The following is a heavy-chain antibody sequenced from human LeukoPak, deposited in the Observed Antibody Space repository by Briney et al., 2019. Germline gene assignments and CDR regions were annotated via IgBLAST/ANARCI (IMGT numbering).Heavy chain of an antibody. CDR3: AKHRFESGGYHSTD. CDR1: GFTFYDYA. J-gene: IGHJ4*02. V-gene: IGHV3-9*01. CDR2: ISWNSGSI. D-gene: IGHD3-22*01. Sequence: GGSLRLSCAASGFTFYDYAMHWVRQAPGKGLEWVSGISWNSGSIGYADSVKGRFTISRDNAKNSLYLQMNSLRAEDTAVYYCAKHRFESGGYHSTDWGQGTLVTVSS.